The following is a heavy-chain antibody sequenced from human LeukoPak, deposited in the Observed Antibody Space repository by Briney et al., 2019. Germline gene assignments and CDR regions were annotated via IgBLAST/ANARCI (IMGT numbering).Heavy chain of an antibody. Sequence: GGSLRLSCATSGFTIFNYWMSWVRQPPGKGLEWVANINLDGSQKYYVDSLKGRFTISRDNAKNSVYLQMNSLRAEDTAVYYCARDVDYANPRHDYWGQGTLVTVSS. V-gene: IGHV3-7*01. CDR3: ARDVDYANPRHDY. CDR1: GFTIFNYW. CDR2: INLDGSQK. J-gene: IGHJ4*02. D-gene: IGHD4/OR15-4a*01.